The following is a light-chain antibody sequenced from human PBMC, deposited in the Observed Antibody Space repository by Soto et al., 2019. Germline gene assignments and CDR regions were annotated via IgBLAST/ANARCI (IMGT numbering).Light chain of an antibody. Sequence: QSVLTQPPSASGTPGQRVTISCSGSRSNIGSSNVNWYQQLPGTAPKVLIHSDNVRPSGVPDRVSASKSGTSASLAISGLQSEDEADYYCAAWDDSLDAWVFGGGTKLTVL. CDR3: AAWDDSLDAWV. CDR2: SDN. CDR1: RSNIGSSN. J-gene: IGLJ3*02. V-gene: IGLV1-44*01.